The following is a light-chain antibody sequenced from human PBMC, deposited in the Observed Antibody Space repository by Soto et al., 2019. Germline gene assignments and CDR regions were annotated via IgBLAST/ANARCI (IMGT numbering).Light chain of an antibody. CDR2: ATS. Sequence: DIQMTQSPSSLSASVGDRVIITCRASEDTKSDLGWYQQKAGEAPRRLISATSSLQSGVPSRISSSGSETEFTLTISSLQTEDLATYYCLQHHAYPRTFGQGTKVEIE. CDR3: LQHHAYPRT. V-gene: IGKV1-17*01. J-gene: IGKJ1*01. CDR1: EDTKSD.